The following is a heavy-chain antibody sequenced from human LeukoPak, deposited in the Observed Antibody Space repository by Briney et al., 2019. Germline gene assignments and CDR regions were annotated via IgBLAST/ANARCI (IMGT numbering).Heavy chain of an antibody. D-gene: IGHD3-22*01. CDR3: ARVGSDFGYYDSSGYFDC. CDR2: ISSSSSYI. Sequence: GGSLRLSCAASGFTFSSYSMNWVRQAPGKGLEWVSSISSSSSYIYYADSVKGRFTISRDNAKNSLYLQMNSLRAEDTAVYYCARVGSDFGYYDSSGYFDCWGQGTLVTVSS. J-gene: IGHJ4*02. V-gene: IGHV3-21*01. CDR1: GFTFSSYS.